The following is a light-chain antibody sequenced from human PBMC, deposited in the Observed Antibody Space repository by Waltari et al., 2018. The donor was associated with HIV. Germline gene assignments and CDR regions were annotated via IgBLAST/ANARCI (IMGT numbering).Light chain of an antibody. CDR3: QSYDNANPSI. CDR1: SGHIASNH. Sequence: NFVLTQPHSVSESPGKTVTISCARSSGHIASNHVQWHQQRPGSAPTPVIYEDTQRPSGVPDRFSGSIDSSSNSASLTIYELRTEDEADYYCQSYDNANPSIFGTGTRVTVL. CDR2: EDT. V-gene: IGLV6-57*03. J-gene: IGLJ1*01.